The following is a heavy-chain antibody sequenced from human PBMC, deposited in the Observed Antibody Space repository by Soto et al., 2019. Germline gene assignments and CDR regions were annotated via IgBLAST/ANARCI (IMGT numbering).Heavy chain of an antibody. J-gene: IGHJ6*02. CDR2: IYYSGST. CDR1: GGSISSGDYY. D-gene: IGHD3-9*01. Sequence: PSETLSLTCTVSGGSISSGDYYWSWIRQPPGKGLEWIGYIYYSGSTYYNPSLKSRVTISVDTSKNQFSLKLSSVTVADTAVYYCARDQILNYYYYGMDVWGQGTTVTVSS. V-gene: IGHV4-30-4*01. CDR3: ARDQILNYYYYGMDV.